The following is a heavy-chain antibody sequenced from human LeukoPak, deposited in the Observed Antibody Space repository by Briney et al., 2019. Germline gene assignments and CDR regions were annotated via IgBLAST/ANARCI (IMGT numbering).Heavy chain of an antibody. D-gene: IGHD3-16*02. CDR1: GYTCTSYG. Sequence: GASVTVSCKASGYTCTSYGITWVRQAPAQGPEWMGWISAYNGNTNYAQKVQGRVTMTTDTSTSTAYMELRSLRSDDTAVYYCARVITFGGVIVVYFDYWGQGTLVTVSS. CDR3: ARVITFGGVIVVYFDY. J-gene: IGHJ4*02. V-gene: IGHV1-18*04. CDR2: ISAYNGNT.